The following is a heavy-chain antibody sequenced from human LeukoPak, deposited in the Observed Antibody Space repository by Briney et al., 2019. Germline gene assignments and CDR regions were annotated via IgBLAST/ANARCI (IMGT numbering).Heavy chain of an antibody. CDR2: IKSKTDGGTT. CDR1: GFTFSNAW. J-gene: IGHJ6*02. V-gene: IGHV3-15*01. D-gene: IGHD5-12*01. CDR3: AREASVATIDSQIYYYYYGMDV. Sequence: RTGGSLRLSCAASGFTFSNAWMSWVRQAPGKGLEWVGRIKSKTDGGTTDYAAPVKGRFTISRDDSKNTLYLQMSSLRAEDTAVYYCAREASVATIDSQIYYYYYGMDVWGQGTTVTVSS.